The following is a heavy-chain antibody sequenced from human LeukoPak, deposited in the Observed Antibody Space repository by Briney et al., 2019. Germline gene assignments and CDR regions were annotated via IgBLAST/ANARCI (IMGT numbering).Heavy chain of an antibody. Sequence: GGSLRLSCAASGFTFSSYSMNWVRQAPGKGLEWVSSISSSSSYIYYADSVKGRSTISRDNAKNSLYLQMNSLRAEDTAVYYCARDSSRTKGYCSSTSCPIDYWGQGTLVTVSS. CDR3: ARDSSRTKGYCSSTSCPIDY. D-gene: IGHD2-2*01. CDR2: ISSSSSYI. CDR1: GFTFSSYS. J-gene: IGHJ4*02. V-gene: IGHV3-21*01.